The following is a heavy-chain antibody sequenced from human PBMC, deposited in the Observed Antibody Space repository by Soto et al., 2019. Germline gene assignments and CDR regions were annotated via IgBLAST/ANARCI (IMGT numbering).Heavy chain of an antibody. Sequence: QVQLVQSGAEVKKPGASVKVSCKASGYTFTSYYMHWVRQAPGQGLEWMGIINPSGGSTSYAQKCQGRVTMTRDTSTSTVYMELSSLRSEDTAVYYCVRGAYGGEFDYWGQGTLVTVSS. CDR2: INPSGGST. D-gene: IGHD2-21*01. J-gene: IGHJ4*02. CDR3: VRGAYGGEFDY. V-gene: IGHV1-46*01. CDR1: GYTFTSYY.